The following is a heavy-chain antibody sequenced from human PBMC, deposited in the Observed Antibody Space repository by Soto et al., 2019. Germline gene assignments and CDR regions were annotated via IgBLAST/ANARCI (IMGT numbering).Heavy chain of an antibody. CDR2: IYYSGST. CDR1: GGSISSGDYY. J-gene: IGHJ4*02. D-gene: IGHD3-9*01. V-gene: IGHV4-30-4*01. Sequence: SETLSLTSSVSGGSISSGDYYWSWIRQPSGKGLEWIGYIYYSGSTYYNPSLKSRVTISVDTSKNQFSLKLSSVTAADTAVYYCARDRGYYDILTGYYNLYYFDYWGQGTLVTVSS. CDR3: ARDRGYYDILTGYYNLYYFDY.